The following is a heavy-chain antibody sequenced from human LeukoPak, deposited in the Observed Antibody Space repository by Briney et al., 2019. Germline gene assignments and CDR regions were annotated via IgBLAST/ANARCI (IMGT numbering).Heavy chain of an antibody. D-gene: IGHD3-22*01. CDR3: ARGYDSSGTYYYYMDV. CDR1: GYTFTGYY. Sequence: VASVKLSCKASGYTFTGYYMHWVRQAPGQGLEWMGWINPNSGGTNYAQKFQGRVTMTRDTSISTAYMELSSLRSEDTAVYYCARGYDSSGTYYYYMDVWGKGTTVTVSS. V-gene: IGHV1-2*02. J-gene: IGHJ6*03. CDR2: INPNSGGT.